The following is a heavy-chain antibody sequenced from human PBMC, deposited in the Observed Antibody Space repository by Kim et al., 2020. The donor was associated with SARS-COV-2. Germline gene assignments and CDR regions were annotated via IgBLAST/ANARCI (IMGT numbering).Heavy chain of an antibody. J-gene: IGHJ5*02. CDR3: ARNAAATDNWFDP. D-gene: IGHD2-15*01. Sequence: YADEGKCRFTTPRDNAKNSLYLQMNSLRAEDTAVYYCARNAAATDNWFDPWGQGTLVTVSS. V-gene: IGHV3-21*01.